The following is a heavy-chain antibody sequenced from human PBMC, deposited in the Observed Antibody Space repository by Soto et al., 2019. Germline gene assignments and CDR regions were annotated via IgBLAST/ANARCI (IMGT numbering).Heavy chain of an antibody. CDR3: ARTYASSSLWFDP. Sequence: NPSETLSLTCSVSGYSISSGYFWGWIRQPPRKGLEWIGSIFQSGTTYYNPSLKSRVTISVDTSKNQFSLNLTSVTAADTAVYYCARTYASSSLWFDPWGQGTLVTVSS. CDR2: IFQSGTT. J-gene: IGHJ5*02. D-gene: IGHD6-6*01. CDR1: GYSISSGYF. V-gene: IGHV4-38-2*01.